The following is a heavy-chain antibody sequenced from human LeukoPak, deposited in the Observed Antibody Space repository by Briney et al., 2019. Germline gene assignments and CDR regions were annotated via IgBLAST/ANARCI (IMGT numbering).Heavy chain of an antibody. D-gene: IGHD2-21*02. V-gene: IGHV4-39*07. CDR1: GGSVNSGTYY. J-gene: IGHJ2*01. CDR2: IYYSGSA. CDR3: ARNGVLETASAHWYFDL. Sequence: SETLSLTCTVSGGSVNSGTYYWSWIRQPPGKGLEWISNIYYSGSAYYNPSLKSRVTMSVDTSKNQFSLKLSSVTAADTAVYYCARNGVLETASAHWYFDLWGRGTPVTVSS.